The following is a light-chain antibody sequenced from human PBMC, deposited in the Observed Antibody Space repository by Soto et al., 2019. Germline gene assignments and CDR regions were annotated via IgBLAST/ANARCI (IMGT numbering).Light chain of an antibody. J-gene: IGKJ1*01. CDR3: QQYDQGPQT. Sequence: EIVLTQSPATLSVSPGERATLSCRASQSVTSNLAWYQHKPGPAPRLLIYGPSTRATGIPARFSGSGSGTGFTLSISSLQSEDFAVYYSQQYDQGPQTFGPWNTFEV. V-gene: IGKV3-15*01. CDR1: QSVTSN. CDR2: GPS.